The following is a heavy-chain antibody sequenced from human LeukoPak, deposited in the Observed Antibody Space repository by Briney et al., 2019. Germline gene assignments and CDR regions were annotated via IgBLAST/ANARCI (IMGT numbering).Heavy chain of an antibody. CDR2: ISSSGSTI. CDR3: AKEEVKQWLVPGDAFDI. V-gene: IGHV3-11*01. J-gene: IGHJ3*02. D-gene: IGHD6-19*01. CDR1: GFTFSDYY. Sequence: GGSLRLSCAASGFTFSDYYMSWIRQAPGKGLEWVSYISSSGSTIYYADAVKGRFTISRDNYKNTLYLQMNSLRAEDTAVYYCAKEEVKQWLVPGDAFDIWGQGTMVTVSS.